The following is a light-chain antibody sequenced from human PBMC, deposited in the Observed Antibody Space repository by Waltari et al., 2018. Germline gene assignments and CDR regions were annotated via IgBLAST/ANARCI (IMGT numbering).Light chain of an antibody. CDR3: QQFNSYPTT. CDR2: DAS. CDR1: QGISSA. Sequence: AIPLTQSPSSLSASVVDRVTITCRASQGISSALAWYQQKPGKAPKLLIYDASSLESGVPSRFSGSGSGTDFTLTISSLQPEDFATYYCQQFNSYPTTFGQGTKLEIK. V-gene: IGKV1-13*02. J-gene: IGKJ2*01.